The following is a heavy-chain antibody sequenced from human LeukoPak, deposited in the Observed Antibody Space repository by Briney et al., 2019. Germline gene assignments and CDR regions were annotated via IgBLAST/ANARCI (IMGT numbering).Heavy chain of an antibody. CDR1: GYTFTGYY. Sequence: ASVKVSCKASGYTFTGYYMHWVRQAPGQGLEWMGWINPNSGDTNYAQKFQGRVTMTRDTSISTAYMELSRLGSGDTAVYYCARDYDSSGYYYSSWFDPWGQGTLVTVSS. CDR2: INPNSGDT. D-gene: IGHD3-22*01. CDR3: ARDYDSSGYYYSSWFDP. V-gene: IGHV1-2*02. J-gene: IGHJ5*02.